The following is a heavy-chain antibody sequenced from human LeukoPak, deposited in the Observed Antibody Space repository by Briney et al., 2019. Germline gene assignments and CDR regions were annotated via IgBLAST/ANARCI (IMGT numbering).Heavy chain of an antibody. CDR2: INPSGGST. D-gene: IGHD2-21*02. CDR3: ARDGGRPRPLAYCGGDCYIDY. CDR1: GYTFTSYY. Sequence: ASVKVSCKASGYTFTSYYMHLVRQAPGQGLEWMGIINPSGGSTSYAQKFQGRVTMTRDTSTSTVYMELSSLRSEDTAVYYCARDGGRPRPLAYCGGDCYIDYWGQGTLVTVSS. V-gene: IGHV1-46*01. J-gene: IGHJ4*02.